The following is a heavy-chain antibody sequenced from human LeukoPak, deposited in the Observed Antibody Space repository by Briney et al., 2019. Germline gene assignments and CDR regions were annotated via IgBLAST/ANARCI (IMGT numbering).Heavy chain of an antibody. CDR2: IYYSGST. Sequence: SETLSLTCTVSGGSISSYYWSWIRQPPGKGLEWIGYIYYSGSTNYNPSLKSRVTISVDTSKNQFSLKLSSVTAADTAVYYCARHRFDYYDSSGYWDYYYYGMDVWGQGTTVTVSS. D-gene: IGHD3-22*01. V-gene: IGHV4-59*08. CDR3: ARHRFDYYDSSGYWDYYYYGMDV. J-gene: IGHJ6*02. CDR1: GGSISSYY.